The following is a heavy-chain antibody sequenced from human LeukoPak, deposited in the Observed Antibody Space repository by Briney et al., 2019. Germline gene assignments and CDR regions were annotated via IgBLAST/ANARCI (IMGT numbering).Heavy chain of an antibody. CDR2: IWSDGNNR. Sequence: GGSLRLSCATSGFTFRNYGMHWVRQATGKGLEWVSFIWSDGNNRFYADSVKGRFTISRDNSKNTLHLQMNNLTADDTAIYYCARELVSLGTGYFDLWGRGTLVTVSS. J-gene: IGHJ2*01. D-gene: IGHD7-27*01. CDR1: GFTFRNYG. V-gene: IGHV3-33*01. CDR3: ARELVSLGTGYFDL.